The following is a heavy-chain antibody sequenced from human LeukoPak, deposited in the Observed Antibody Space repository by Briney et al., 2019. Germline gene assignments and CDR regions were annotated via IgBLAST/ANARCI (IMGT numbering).Heavy chain of an antibody. CDR2: ISIGSRII. Sequence: GGSLRLSCAASGFTFSSNSMNWVRQAPGKGLEWVSYISIGSRIIHYADSVKGRFTISRDNVQNSLYLQMNSLRAEDTAVYYCARDTDYHFDYWGQGTLVTVSS. CDR3: ARDTDYHFDY. D-gene: IGHD4-11*01. CDR1: GFTFSSNS. V-gene: IGHV3-48*01. J-gene: IGHJ4*02.